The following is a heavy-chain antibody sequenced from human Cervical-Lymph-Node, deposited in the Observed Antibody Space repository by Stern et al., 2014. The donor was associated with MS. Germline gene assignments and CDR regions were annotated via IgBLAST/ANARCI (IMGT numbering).Heavy chain of an antibody. CDR3: VKDRGGFYGSRGRGFFDI. CDR2: ISIDGSSE. D-gene: IGHD2/OR15-2a*01. J-gene: IGHJ3*02. CDR1: GFTFSDYA. V-gene: IGHV3-30*18. Sequence: QVQLVESGGGVVQPGKSVRLSCKASGFTFSDYAMHWVRQAPGKGLSWVIVISIDGSSEYYADSVRGRFTISRDTSKNTLYLQMNALSPDDTAVYYCVKDRGGFYGSRGRGFFDIWGQGTLVTVSS.